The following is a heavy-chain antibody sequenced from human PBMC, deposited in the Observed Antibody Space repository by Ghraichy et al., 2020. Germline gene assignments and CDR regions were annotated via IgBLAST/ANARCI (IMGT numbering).Heavy chain of an antibody. CDR3: ARAIAAADPSQFDY. Sequence: GSLSLTCAVSGGSISSSNWWSWVRQPPGKGLEWIGEIYHSGSTNYNPSLKSRVTISVDKSKNQFSLKLSSVTAADTAVYYCARAIAAADPSQFDYWGQGTLVTVSS. CDR1: GGSISSSNW. CDR2: IYHSGST. J-gene: IGHJ4*02. D-gene: IGHD6-13*01. V-gene: IGHV4-4*02.